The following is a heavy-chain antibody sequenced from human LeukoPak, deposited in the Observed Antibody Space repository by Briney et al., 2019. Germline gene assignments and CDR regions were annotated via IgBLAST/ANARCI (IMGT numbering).Heavy chain of an antibody. J-gene: IGHJ6*03. CDR1: GFTFSSYW. D-gene: IGHD3-22*01. V-gene: IGHV3-74*01. CDR2: IISDGSST. CDR3: ARAPAWLVDYYYYYMDV. Sequence: PGGSLRLSCAASGFTFSSYWMHWVRQALGKGLVWVSRIISDGSSTSYADSVKGRFTISRDNAKNTLYLQMNSLRAEDTAVYYCARAPAWLVDYYYYYMDVWGKGTTVTVSS.